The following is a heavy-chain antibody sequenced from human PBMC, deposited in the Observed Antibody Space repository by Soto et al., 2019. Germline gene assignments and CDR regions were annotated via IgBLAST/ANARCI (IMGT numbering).Heavy chain of an antibody. CDR3: ARDRIIGTSYYDY. J-gene: IGHJ4*02. D-gene: IGHD1-7*01. CDR1: GGSINSFC. CDR2: IHSSGTT. Sequence: SDTLSITCPVSGGSINSFCRSWIRQPYGRGLEWIGRIHSSGTTNYRPSLKSRVTMSVDTSRNQFSLKLTSVTAADTAVYYCARDRIIGTSYYDYWGQGVLVTVSS. V-gene: IGHV4-4*07.